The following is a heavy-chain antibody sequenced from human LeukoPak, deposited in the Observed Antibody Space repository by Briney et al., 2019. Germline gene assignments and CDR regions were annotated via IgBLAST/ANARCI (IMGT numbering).Heavy chain of an antibody. Sequence: GGSLRLSCAASGFTFSNYWMSWVHQAPGKGLEGVAHINQDGSERYYVESVKGRFTISRDNAKNSLYLQMNSLRAEDTAVYYCAREGCSGGSCYHNWFDPWGQGTLVTVSS. CDR3: AREGCSGGSCYHNWFDP. CDR1: GFTFSNYW. V-gene: IGHV3-7*01. D-gene: IGHD2-15*01. CDR2: INQDGSER. J-gene: IGHJ5*02.